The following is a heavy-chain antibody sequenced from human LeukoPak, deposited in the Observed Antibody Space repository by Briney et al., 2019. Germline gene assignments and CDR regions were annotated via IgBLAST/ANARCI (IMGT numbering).Heavy chain of an antibody. D-gene: IGHD3-9*01. CDR1: GFTFSSYG. CDR2: ISYDGSNK. J-gene: IGHJ4*02. V-gene: IGHV3-30*18. CDR3: AKDRSYYDILTGSPDY. Sequence: PGGSLRLSCAASGFTFSSYGMHWVRQAPGKGLEWVAVISYDGSNKYYADSVKGRFTISRDNSKNTLYLQMNSLRAEDTAVYYCAKDRSYYDILTGSPDYWGQGTLVTVSS.